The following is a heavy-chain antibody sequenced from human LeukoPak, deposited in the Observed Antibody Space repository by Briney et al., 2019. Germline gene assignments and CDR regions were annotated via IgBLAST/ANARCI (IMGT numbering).Heavy chain of an antibody. CDR2: ISGSGGST. J-gene: IGHJ4*02. CDR3: AKTVYDSNSYYYDFDY. V-gene: IGHV3-23*01. CDR1: GFTVSSNY. D-gene: IGHD3-22*01. Sequence: PGGSLRLSCAASGFTVSSNYMSWVRQAPGKGLEWVSVISGSGGSTYYADSVKGRFTISRDNSKNTLYLQMNSLRAEDTAVYYCAKTVYDSNSYYYDFDYWGQGTLVTVSS.